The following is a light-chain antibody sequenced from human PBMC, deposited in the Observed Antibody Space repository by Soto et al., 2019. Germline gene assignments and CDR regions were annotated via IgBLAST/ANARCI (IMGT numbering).Light chain of an antibody. CDR1: NYNL. V-gene: IGLV2-23*01. Sequence: QSVLTQPASVSGSPGQSITISCTGPNYNLVSWYQHHPGKPPKLVIYEGSKRPSGVSNRFSGSKSGSTAFLAISGLQAEDEGDYYCCSYAGSRTSFIFGTGTKVTVL. CDR3: CSYAGSRTSFI. J-gene: IGLJ1*01. CDR2: EGS.